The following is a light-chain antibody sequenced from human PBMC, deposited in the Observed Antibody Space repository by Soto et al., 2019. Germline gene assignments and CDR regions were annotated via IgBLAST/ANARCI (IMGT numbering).Light chain of an antibody. CDR1: QSVLYNSNNKNY. J-gene: IGKJ4*01. V-gene: IGKV4-1*01. CDR3: QQYFGTPLT. CDR2: WAS. Sequence: DIVMTQSPDSLAVSLGERATINCKSSQSVLYNSNNKNYLAWYQQKPGQPPKLLIYWASTRESGVPYRFSGSGSGTDFTLTISSLQAEDVAVYYCQQYFGTPLTFGGGTKVDIK.